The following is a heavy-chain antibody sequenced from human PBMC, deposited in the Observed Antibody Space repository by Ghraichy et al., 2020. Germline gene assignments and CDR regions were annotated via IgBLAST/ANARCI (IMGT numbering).Heavy chain of an antibody. D-gene: IGHD6-13*01. CDR3: AKDLAYSSSWYHAFDI. CDR1: GFTFSSYA. V-gene: IGHV3-23*01. CDR2: ISGSGGST. Sequence: GESLNISCAASGFTFSSYAMSWVRQAPGKGLEWVSAISGSGGSTYYADSVKGRFTISRDNSKNTLYLQMNSLRAEDTAVYYCAKDLAYSSSWYHAFDIWGQGTMVTVSS. J-gene: IGHJ3*02.